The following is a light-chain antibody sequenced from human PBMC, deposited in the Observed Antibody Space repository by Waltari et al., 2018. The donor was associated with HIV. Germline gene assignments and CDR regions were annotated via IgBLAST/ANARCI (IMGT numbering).Light chain of an antibody. CDR2: KDT. CDR3: QSADSGGTYVV. J-gene: IGLJ2*01. Sequence: SYEMTQPPSVSVFPGQTATITCSGDALPTRFVYLYQQKPGQAPVLLIFKDTERPLGIPGRFSGSTSGTTVTLTISGVQAEDDSDYYCQSADSGGTYVVFGGGTKLTVL. V-gene: IGLV3-25*03. CDR1: ALPTRF.